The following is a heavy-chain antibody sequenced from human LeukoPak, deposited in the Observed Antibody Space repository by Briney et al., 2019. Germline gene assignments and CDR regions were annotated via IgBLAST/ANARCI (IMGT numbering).Heavy chain of an antibody. Sequence: GGSLRLSCAASGFTFSSYGMNWVRQAPGKGLEWVSSISSSSSYIYYADSVKGRFTISRDNAKNSLYLQMNSLRAEDTAVYYCARVGGSYFPTDYWGQGTLVTVSS. CDR3: ARVGGSYFPTDY. CDR2: ISSSSSYI. V-gene: IGHV3-21*01. D-gene: IGHD1-26*01. CDR1: GFTFSSYG. J-gene: IGHJ4*02.